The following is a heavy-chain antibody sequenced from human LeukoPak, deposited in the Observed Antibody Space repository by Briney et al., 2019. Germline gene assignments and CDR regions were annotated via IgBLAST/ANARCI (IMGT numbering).Heavy chain of an antibody. CDR3: ARGRRTGGSSWYGLSHANWFDP. J-gene: IGHJ5*02. CDR1: GGSFSGYY. CDR2: INHSGST. D-gene: IGHD6-13*01. Sequence: SETLSLTCAVYGGSFSGYYWSWIRQPPGKGLEWIGEINHSGSTNYNPSLKSRVTISVDTSKNQFSLKLSSVTAADTAVYYCARGRRTGGSSWYGLSHANWFDPWGQGTLVTVSS. V-gene: IGHV4-34*01.